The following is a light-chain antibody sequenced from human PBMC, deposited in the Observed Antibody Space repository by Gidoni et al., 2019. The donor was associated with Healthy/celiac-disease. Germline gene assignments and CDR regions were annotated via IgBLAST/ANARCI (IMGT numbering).Light chain of an antibody. V-gene: IGKV1-39*01. CDR2: AAS. CDR3: QQSYSLPRT. J-gene: IGKJ1*01. Sequence: DIQMTQSPSSLSASVGDRLTITCRASQTISNCLYWYQQKPGKVPKLLIYAASTLQCEVPSRFSGSGSGTDFTLTISSLQPEDVATYYCQQSYSLPRTFGQGTKVEIK. CDR1: QTISNC.